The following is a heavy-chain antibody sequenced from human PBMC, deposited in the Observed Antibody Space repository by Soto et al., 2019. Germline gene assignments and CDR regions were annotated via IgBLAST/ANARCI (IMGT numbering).Heavy chain of an antibody. Sequence: SLRLSCAASGFTFASYTMTWVRQAPGKGLEWVSVISGRAGNTYYADSVKGRFTISRDNSKNTLYLYMSSLRAEDTALYYCAKDRYCSSTSCSSLNSWGQGTLVTVSS. D-gene: IGHD2-2*01. V-gene: IGHV3-23*01. J-gene: IGHJ5*02. CDR2: ISGRAGNT. CDR1: GFTFASYT. CDR3: AKDRYCSSTSCSSLNS.